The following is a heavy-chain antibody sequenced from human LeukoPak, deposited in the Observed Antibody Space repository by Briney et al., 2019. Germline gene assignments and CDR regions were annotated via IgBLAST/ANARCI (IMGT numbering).Heavy chain of an antibody. CDR2: ISGSGGST. V-gene: IGHV3-23*01. Sequence: GGSLRLSCAASGFTFSSYGMSWLRQAPGKGLEWVSAISGSGGSTYYADSVKGRFTISRDNSKNTLYLQMNSLRAEDTALYYCAKDTWQFAPDYYYYMDVWGKGTTVTVSS. CDR1: GFTFSSYG. D-gene: IGHD2-21*01. J-gene: IGHJ6*03. CDR3: AKDTWQFAPDYYYYMDV.